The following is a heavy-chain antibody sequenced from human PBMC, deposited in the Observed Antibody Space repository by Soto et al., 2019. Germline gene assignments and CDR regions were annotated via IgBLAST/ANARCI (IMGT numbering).Heavy chain of an antibody. J-gene: IGHJ6*02. V-gene: IGHV6-1*01. D-gene: IGHD1-20*01. CDR3: ARAELTGTPYYYYGMDV. CDR1: GDSVSSNSAA. Sequence: SQTLSLTCAISGDSVSSNSAAWHWIRQSPSRGLEWLGRTYYRSKWYNDYAVSVKSRITINPDTSKNQFSLQLNSVTPEDTAVYSCARAELTGTPYYYYGMDVWGQGTTVTVSS. CDR2: TYYRSKWYN.